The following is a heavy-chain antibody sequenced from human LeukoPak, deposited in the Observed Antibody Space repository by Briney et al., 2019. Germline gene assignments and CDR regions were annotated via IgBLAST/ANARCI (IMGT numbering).Heavy chain of an antibody. V-gene: IGHV4-59*01. Sequence: SETLSLTCTVSGGSINRYYWSWIRQPPGKGLEWIGYISYSGSTSYNPSLKNRVTISVDTSKNQFSLKLTSVTAADTAVCYCARDGDTAMILFAFDIWGQGTMVTVSS. D-gene: IGHD5-18*01. CDR2: ISYSGST. J-gene: IGHJ3*02. CDR3: ARDGDTAMILFAFDI. CDR1: GGSINRYY.